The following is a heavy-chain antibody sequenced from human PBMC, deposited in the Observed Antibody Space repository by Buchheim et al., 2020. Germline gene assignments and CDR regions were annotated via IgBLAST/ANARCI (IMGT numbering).Heavy chain of an antibody. CDR2: IAYDGGNK. CDR3: ARDVPHSSGWYGFDY. CDR1: GFTFSSYS. Sequence: QVQLVESGGGVGQPGTTLKLSCAASGFTFSSYSMQWVRQAPGKGLEWVAVIAYDGGNKYYADSVKGRFTISRENSKKTRYLQINSLRPEDTALYYCARDVPHSSGWYGFDYCGQGTL. D-gene: IGHD6-19*01. J-gene: IGHJ4*02. V-gene: IGHV3-30-3*01.